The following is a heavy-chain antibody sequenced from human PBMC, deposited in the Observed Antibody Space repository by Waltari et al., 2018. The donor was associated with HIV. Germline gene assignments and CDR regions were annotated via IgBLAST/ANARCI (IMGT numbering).Heavy chain of an antibody. V-gene: IGHV4-61*02. CDR1: GGSISSGSYY. D-gene: IGHD3-3*01. CDR3: ARAYYDFWSGTGSSGNWFDP. CDR2: IYTSGST. J-gene: IGHJ5*02. Sequence: QVQLQESGPGLVKPSQTLSLTCTVPGGSISSGSYYWSWFRQPAGKGLELIGRIYTSGSTNYNPSLKSRVTRSVDTSKNQFSLKLRSVTAAETAVYYCARAYYDFWSGTGSSGNWFDPWGQGTLVTVSS.